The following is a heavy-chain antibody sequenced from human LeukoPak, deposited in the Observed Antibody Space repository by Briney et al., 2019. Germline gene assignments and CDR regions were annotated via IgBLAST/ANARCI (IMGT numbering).Heavy chain of an antibody. D-gene: IGHD2-2*01. J-gene: IGHJ4*02. CDR1: GYTLSNFG. Sequence: GASVRVSCKTSGYTLSNFGINWVRQAPGQGLKWMGWISGNNDNPNYGQKFQGRFTVTTDSSTSTAYMELRNLRFDDTAVYYCARDGTSTDDYWGQGTLVTVSS. CDR2: ISGNNDNP. CDR3: ARDGTSTDDY. V-gene: IGHV1-18*01.